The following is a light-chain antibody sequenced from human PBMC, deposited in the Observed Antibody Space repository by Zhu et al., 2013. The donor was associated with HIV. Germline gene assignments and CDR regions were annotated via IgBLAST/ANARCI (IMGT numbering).Light chain of an antibody. V-gene: IGKV3-15*01. J-gene: IGKJ3*01. Sequence: EIVMTQSPATLSVSPGERATLSCRASQSVSTDLAWYQQKSGQAPRLLIYGASTRATGIPARFSGSGSGTEFTLTITSLQSEDFAVYYCQQRSNWPIFTFGPGTKVDIK. CDR2: GAS. CDR3: QQRSNWPIFT. CDR1: QSVSTD.